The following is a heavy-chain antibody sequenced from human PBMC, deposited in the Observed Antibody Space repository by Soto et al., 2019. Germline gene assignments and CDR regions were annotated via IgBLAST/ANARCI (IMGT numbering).Heavy chain of an antibody. CDR3: ARWGDFWSGPPYYYYGMDV. CDR1: GYSFTSYW. Sequence: GESLKISCKGSGYSFTSYWIGWVRQMPGKGLEWMGIIYPGDSDTRYSPSFQGQVTISADKSISTAYLQWSSLKASDTAMYYCARWGDFWSGPPYYYYGMDVWGQGTTVTVSS. CDR2: IYPGDSDT. D-gene: IGHD3-3*01. J-gene: IGHJ6*02. V-gene: IGHV5-51*01.